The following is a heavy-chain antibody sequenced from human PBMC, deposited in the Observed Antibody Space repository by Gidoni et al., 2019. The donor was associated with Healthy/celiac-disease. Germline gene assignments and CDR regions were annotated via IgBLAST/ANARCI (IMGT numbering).Heavy chain of an antibody. V-gene: IGHV3-53*01. CDR2: IYSGGST. CDR3: ARNYGDYLGYYYYMDV. D-gene: IGHD4-17*01. CDR1: GFTVSSNY. Sequence: EVQLVESGGGLIQPGGSLRLSCAASGFTVSSNYMSWVRQAPGKGLEWVSVIYSGGSTYYADSVKGRFTISRDNSKNTLYLQMNSLRAEDTAVYYCARNYGDYLGYYYYMDVWGKGTTVTVSS. J-gene: IGHJ6*03.